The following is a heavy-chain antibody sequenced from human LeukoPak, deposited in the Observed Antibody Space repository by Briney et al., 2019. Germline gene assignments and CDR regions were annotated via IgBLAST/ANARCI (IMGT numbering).Heavy chain of an antibody. D-gene: IGHD6-6*01. CDR1: GASITTYY. J-gene: IGHJ4*02. V-gene: IGHV4-59*01. CDR3: AREYSSSSEGDYFDY. CDR2: IYHNGST. Sequence: KPSETLSLTCTVSGASITTYYWTWIRQPPGKGLEWIGYIYHNGSTNYNPSLKSRVTISLDTSRNQFSLRLSSVTAADTAVYFCAREYSSSSEGDYFDYWGQGSLVTVSS.